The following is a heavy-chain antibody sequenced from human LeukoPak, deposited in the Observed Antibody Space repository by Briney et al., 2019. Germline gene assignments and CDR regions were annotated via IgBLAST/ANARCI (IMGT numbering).Heavy chain of an antibody. J-gene: IGHJ4*02. CDR2: IFYSGST. V-gene: IGHV4-39*01. Sequence: SETLSLTCTVSGGSISSSGYYWGWIRQPPGKGLEYIGSIFYSGSTYYNPSLKSRVTVSVDTSRNQFSLQLSSVTAADTAVYYCARPGSTSGWYYFDFWGQGTLVTVSS. CDR1: GGSISSSGYY. D-gene: IGHD6-19*01. CDR3: ARPGSTSGWYYFDF.